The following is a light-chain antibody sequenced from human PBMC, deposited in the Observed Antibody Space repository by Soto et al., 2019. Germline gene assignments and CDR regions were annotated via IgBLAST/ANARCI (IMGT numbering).Light chain of an antibody. CDR2: KAS. J-gene: IGKJ1*01. Sequence: DIQLTQSPSTLSASVGDRVTITCRASQSISNYLAWYQQKPGKAPKVLIYKASSLESGVPLRFSGSGSGTEFTLTISSLQPDDFATYYCQHCDSYWTFGQGTKVEIK. CDR3: QHCDSYWT. V-gene: IGKV1-5*03. CDR1: QSISNY.